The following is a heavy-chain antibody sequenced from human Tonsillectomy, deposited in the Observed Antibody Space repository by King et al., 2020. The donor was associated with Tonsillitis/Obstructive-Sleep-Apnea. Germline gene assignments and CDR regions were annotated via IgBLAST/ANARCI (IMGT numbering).Heavy chain of an antibody. J-gene: IGHJ6*03. CDR3: ANTSCRGTRGHTGYYYMDV. CDR1: GGSISSRSHY. V-gene: IGHV4-39*01. CDR2: IYYSGST. Sequence: MQLQESGPGLVKPSETLSLTCSVSGGSISSRSHYWAWIRQPPGKGLEWIGSIYYSGSTYYNPSLKSRVTISVDASKNQFSLELSSVTAADTAVYSCANTSCRGTRGHTGYYYMDVGGKGTTVTVSS. D-gene: IGHD2-2*01.